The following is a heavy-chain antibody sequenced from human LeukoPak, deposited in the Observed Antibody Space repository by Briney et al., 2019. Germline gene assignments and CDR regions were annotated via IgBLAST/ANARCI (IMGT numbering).Heavy chain of an antibody. Sequence: PGGSLRLSCTASGFTFSSYNMNWVRQAPGKGLEWVSSISGSSTYIYYADSMKGRFTISRDNAKNSVYLQMNSLRAEDSAVYYCARDYYSSSWPFDYWGXGTLVTVSS. CDR2: ISGSSTYI. CDR3: ARDYYSSSWPFDY. V-gene: IGHV3-21*01. J-gene: IGHJ4*01. D-gene: IGHD6-13*01. CDR1: GFTFSSYN.